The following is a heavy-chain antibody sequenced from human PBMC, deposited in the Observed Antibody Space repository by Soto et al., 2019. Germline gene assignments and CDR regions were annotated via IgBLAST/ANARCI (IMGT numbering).Heavy chain of an antibody. D-gene: IGHD3-3*01. CDR3: ARHINLNYDFWSGHSPDYYMDV. CDR2: IYYSGST. CDR1: GGSISSYY. Sequence: SETLSLTCTVSGGSISSYYWSWIRQPPGKGLEWIGYIYYSGSTNYNPSLKSRVTISVDTSKNQFSLKLSSVTAADTAVYYCARHINLNYDFWSGHSPDYYMDVWGKGTTVTVSS. J-gene: IGHJ6*03. V-gene: IGHV4-59*08.